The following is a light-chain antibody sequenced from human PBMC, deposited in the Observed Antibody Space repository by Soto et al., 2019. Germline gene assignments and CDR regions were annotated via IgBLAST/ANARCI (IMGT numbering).Light chain of an antibody. Sequence: DIQMTQSPSSLSASLGDRVTITCRASQGIGVYLAWFQQKPGNVPKLLIYAASTLQSGVPCRFSGSGSGTDFTLTISRLQPEDVASYYCQKYISAPLTFGGGTKVEIK. CDR1: QGIGVY. J-gene: IGKJ4*01. CDR2: AAS. CDR3: QKYISAPLT. V-gene: IGKV1-27*01.